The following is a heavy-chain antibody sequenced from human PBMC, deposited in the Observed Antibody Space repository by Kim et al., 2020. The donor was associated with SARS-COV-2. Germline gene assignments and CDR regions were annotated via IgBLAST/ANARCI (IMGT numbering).Heavy chain of an antibody. D-gene: IGHD6-19*01. CDR3: SRDIAVAGGWFDP. CDR1: GFTFGDYA. V-gene: IGHV3-49*03. Sequence: GGSLRLSCTASGFTFGDYAMSWFRQAPGKGLEWVGFIRSKAYGGTTEYAASVKGRFTISRDDSKSIAYLQMNSLKTEDTAVYCCSRDIAVAGGWFDPWGQGTLVTVSS. J-gene: IGHJ5*02. CDR2: IRSKAYGGTT.